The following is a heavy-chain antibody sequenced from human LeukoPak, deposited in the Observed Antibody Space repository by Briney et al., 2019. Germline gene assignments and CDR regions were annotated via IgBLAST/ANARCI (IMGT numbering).Heavy chain of an antibody. V-gene: IGHV4-34*01. CDR2: INHSGST. CDR3: ARETPAMTTVTRKGWFDP. CDR1: GGSFSGYY. Sequence: SETLSLTCAVYGGSFSGYYWSWIRQPPGKGLEWIGEINHSGSTNYNPSLKSRVTISVDTSKNQFSLKLSSVTAADTAVYYCARETPAMTTVTRKGWFDPWGQGTLVTVSS. D-gene: IGHD4-17*01. J-gene: IGHJ5*02.